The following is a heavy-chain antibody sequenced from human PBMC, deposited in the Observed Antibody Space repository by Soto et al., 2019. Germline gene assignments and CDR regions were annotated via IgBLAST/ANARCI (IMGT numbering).Heavy chain of an antibody. Sequence: QVQLVQSGAEVKKPGSSVKVSCKASGGTFSSYAISWVRQAPGQGLEWMGGIIPIFGTANYAQKFQGRVTITADESTSTAYMELSSLRSEDTAVYYCARAIFGVVIPYYYYYSGMDVWGQGTTVTVSS. CDR3: ARAIFGVVIPYYYYYSGMDV. CDR2: IIPIFGTA. V-gene: IGHV1-69*01. D-gene: IGHD3-3*01. J-gene: IGHJ6*02. CDR1: GGTFSSYA.